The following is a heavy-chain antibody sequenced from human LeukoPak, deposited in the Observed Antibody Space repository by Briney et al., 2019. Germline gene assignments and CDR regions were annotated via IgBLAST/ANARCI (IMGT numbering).Heavy chain of an antibody. V-gene: IGHV3-30*04. J-gene: IGHJ4*02. D-gene: IGHD3-10*01. Sequence: GGSLRLSCAASGFTFSSYAMHWVRQSPGKGLEWVAVISYDGSNGYYADSVKGRFTISRDNSKNTLYLQMNSLRLEDTAVYYCARDLSGFGLDHWGQGTLVTVSS. CDR1: GFTFSSYA. CDR3: ARDLSGFGLDH. CDR2: ISYDGSNG.